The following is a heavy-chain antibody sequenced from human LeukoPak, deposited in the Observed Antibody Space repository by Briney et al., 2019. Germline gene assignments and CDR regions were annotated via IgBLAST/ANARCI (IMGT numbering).Heavy chain of an antibody. CDR2: ISYDGSDK. CDR3: AKTLRVGYYYYYMDV. V-gene: IGHV3-30*18. Sequence: GGSLRLFCAASGFTVRSYGMHWVRQAPGKGLEWVAVISYDGSDKYYADSVKVRFTISRDNSKNTLYLQMNSLRAEDTAVYYCAKTLRVGYYYYYMDVWGKGTTVTVSS. CDR1: GFTVRSYG. D-gene: IGHD2-2*01. J-gene: IGHJ6*03.